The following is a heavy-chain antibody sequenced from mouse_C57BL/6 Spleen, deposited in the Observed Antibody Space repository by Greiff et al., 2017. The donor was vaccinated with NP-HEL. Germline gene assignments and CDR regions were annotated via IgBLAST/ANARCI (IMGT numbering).Heavy chain of an antibody. CDR3: ARSEYFDV. CDR1: GYAFSSSW. J-gene: IGHJ1*03. V-gene: IGHV1-82*01. CDR2: IYPGDGDT. Sequence: VKLMESGPELVKPGASVKISCKASGYAFSSSWVNWVKQRPGKGLEWIGRIYPGDGDTNYNGKFKGKATLTADKSSSTAYMQLSSLTSEDSAVYFCARSEYFDVWGTGTTVTVSS.